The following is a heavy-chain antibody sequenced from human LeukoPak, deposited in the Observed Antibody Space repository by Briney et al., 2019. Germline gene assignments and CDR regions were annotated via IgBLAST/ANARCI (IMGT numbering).Heavy chain of an antibody. Sequence: ASVKVSFKASGYPFTAYNMHWVRQAPEQGFEWMGWIDPNSGGTNSAQKFQGRVTMTRDTSINTAYMELSTLRSDDTAVYYCAREVRGYAVNYYYGMDVWGQGTTVTVSS. J-gene: IGHJ6*02. CDR2: IDPNSGGT. CDR3: AREVRGYAVNYYYGMDV. V-gene: IGHV1-2*02. CDR1: GYPFTAYN. D-gene: IGHD5-12*01.